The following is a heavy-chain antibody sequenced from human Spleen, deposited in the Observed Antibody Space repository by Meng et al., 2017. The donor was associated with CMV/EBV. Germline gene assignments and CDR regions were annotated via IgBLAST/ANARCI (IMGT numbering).Heavy chain of an antibody. Sequence: RASCRASGYTFTSHGITWVRQAPGQGLEWMGWISPSIGSTNYAQRLEGRVTMTTDRSTTTAYLELKSLRYDDTAVYFCARGTGIFDYWGQGTLVTVSS. J-gene: IGHJ4*02. CDR3: ARGTGIFDY. D-gene: IGHD7-27*01. CDR1: GYTFTSHG. V-gene: IGHV1-18*04. CDR2: ISPSIGST.